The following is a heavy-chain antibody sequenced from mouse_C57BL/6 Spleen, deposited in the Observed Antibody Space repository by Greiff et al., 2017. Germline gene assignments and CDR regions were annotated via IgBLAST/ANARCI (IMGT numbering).Heavy chain of an antibody. V-gene: IGHV5-9-1*02. Sequence: EVKVEESGEGLVKPGGSLKLSCAASGFTFSSYAMSWVRQTPEKRLEWVAYISSGGDYIYYADTVKGRFTISRDNARNTLYLQMSSLKSEDTAMDYCTRRGTGYFDVWGTGTTVTVSS. CDR3: TRRGTGYFDV. J-gene: IGHJ1*03. CDR2: ISSGGDYI. D-gene: IGHD3-1*01. CDR1: GFTFSSYA.